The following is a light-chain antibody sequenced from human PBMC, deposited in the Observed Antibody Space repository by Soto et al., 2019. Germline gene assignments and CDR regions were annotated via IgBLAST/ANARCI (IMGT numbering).Light chain of an antibody. V-gene: IGKV1-39*01. Sequence: DIQMTQSPSSLSASVGDRVTITCXTSQSISIYLNWYQQIPGEAPKLLIYASSNLRTGVPSRFSGSASGTDFTLTISSLQPEDSATYYCQQTYSNPRTFGQGTKVDI. CDR1: QSISIY. CDR2: ASS. CDR3: QQTYSNPRT. J-gene: IGKJ1*01.